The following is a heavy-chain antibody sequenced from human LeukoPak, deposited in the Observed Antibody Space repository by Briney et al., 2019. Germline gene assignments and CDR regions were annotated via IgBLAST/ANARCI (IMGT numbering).Heavy chain of an antibody. J-gene: IGHJ5*02. D-gene: IGHD6-13*01. CDR2: IFPIFGTS. CDR1: GGTFSSYA. Sequence: SVKVSCTASGGTFSSYAISWVRQAPGQGLEWMGGIFPIFGTSNSAQKFQGRVTITADESTSTAYMELSSLRAEDTAVYYCARAGIAAAGTSSWFDPWGQGTLVSV. CDR3: ARAGIAAAGTSSWFDP. V-gene: IGHV1-69*13.